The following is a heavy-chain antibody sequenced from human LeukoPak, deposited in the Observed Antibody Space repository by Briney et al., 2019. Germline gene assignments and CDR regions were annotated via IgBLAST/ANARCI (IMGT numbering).Heavy chain of an antibody. CDR3: AREDLSDYDSRGYFPY. CDR1: GGTFSSYA. J-gene: IGHJ4*02. V-gene: IGHV1-69*13. D-gene: IGHD3-22*01. CDR2: IIPIFGTA. Sequence: GASVKVSCKASGGTFSSYAISWVRQAPGQGLEWMGGIIPIFGTANYAQKFQGRVTITADESTSTAYMELSSLRSEDTAVYYCAREDLSDYDSRGYFPYWGQGTLVTVSS.